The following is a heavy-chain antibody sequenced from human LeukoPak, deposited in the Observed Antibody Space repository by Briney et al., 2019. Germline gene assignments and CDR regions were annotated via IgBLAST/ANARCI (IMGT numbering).Heavy chain of an antibody. CDR3: AKDQKRGQWLVQGGPFDY. J-gene: IGHJ4*02. Sequence: PGGSLRLSCAASGFTFSSYAMSWVRQAPGKGLEWVSAISGSGGSTYYADSVKGRFTISRDNSKNTLYLQMNSLRAEDTAVYYCAKDQKRGQWLVQGGPFDYWGQGTLVTVSS. V-gene: IGHV3-23*01. D-gene: IGHD6-19*01. CDR2: ISGSGGST. CDR1: GFTFSSYA.